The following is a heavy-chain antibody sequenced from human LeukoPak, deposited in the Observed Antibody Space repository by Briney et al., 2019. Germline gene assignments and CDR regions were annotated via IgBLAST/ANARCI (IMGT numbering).Heavy chain of an antibody. V-gene: IGHV4-34*01. D-gene: IGHD3-3*01. J-gene: IGHJ4*02. CDR3: ARTRYDFWSGYVYYFDY. CDR2: INHSGST. Sequence: SDTLSLTCAVSGGSFSGYYWSWIRQPPGQGLEWIGEINHSGSTNYNPSLKSRVTISVDTSKNQFSLKLSSVTAADTAVYYCARTRYDFWSGYVYYFDYWGQGTLVTVSS. CDR1: GGSFSGYY.